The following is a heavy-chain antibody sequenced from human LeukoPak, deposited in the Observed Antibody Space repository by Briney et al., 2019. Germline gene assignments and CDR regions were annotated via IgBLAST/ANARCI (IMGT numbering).Heavy chain of an antibody. CDR3: ASWRDYYGMDV. Sequence: SETLSLTCTVSGGSISSYYWSWIRQPPGKGLGWIGYIYYSGSTNSNTSLKSRVTISVDTSKTQFSLKLSSVTAADTAVYYCASWRDYYGMDVWGQGTTVTVSS. CDR2: IYYSGST. V-gene: IGHV4-59*01. J-gene: IGHJ6*02. CDR1: GGSISSYY.